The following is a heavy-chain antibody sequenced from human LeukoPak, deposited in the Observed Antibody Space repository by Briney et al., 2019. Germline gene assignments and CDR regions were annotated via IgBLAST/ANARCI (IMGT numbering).Heavy chain of an antibody. Sequence: ASVKVSCKASGYTFTSYDINWVRQATGQGLEWMVWMNPNSGNTGYAQKFQGRVTITRNTSISTAYMELSSLRSEDTAVYYCARGRRITMVRGVIIGYYFDYWGQGTLVTVSS. D-gene: IGHD3-10*01. CDR2: MNPNSGNT. V-gene: IGHV1-8*03. J-gene: IGHJ4*02. CDR3: ARGRRITMVRGVIIGYYFDY. CDR1: GYTFTSYD.